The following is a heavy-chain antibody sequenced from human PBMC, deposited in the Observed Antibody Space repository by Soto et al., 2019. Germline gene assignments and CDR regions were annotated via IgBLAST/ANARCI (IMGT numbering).Heavy chain of an antibody. D-gene: IGHD3-10*01. Sequence: QVQLQQWGAGLLKPSETLSLTCAVYGGSFSGYYWSWIRQPPGKGLEWIGEINHSGSTNYNPSLKSRVTTSVVTSKNQFSLKLSSVTAADPAVYYSARGYGRTFGSWGQGTLVTVSS. CDR2: INHSGST. CDR3: ARGYGRTFGS. V-gene: IGHV4-34*01. CDR1: GGSFSGYY. J-gene: IGHJ4*02.